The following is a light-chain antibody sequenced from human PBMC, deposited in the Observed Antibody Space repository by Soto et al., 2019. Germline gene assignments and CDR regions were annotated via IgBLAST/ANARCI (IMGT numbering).Light chain of an antibody. Sequence: EVVLTQAPGTLSFSPGERATLSCRVSQSFDRSYLAWYQQSPGQAPRLLIYGASSRATGIPDRFSGSGSGTDFTLPISSLEPEDFAVYYCQQYGSSPPMFTFGQGTKLEIK. CDR1: QSFDRSY. J-gene: IGKJ2*01. V-gene: IGKV3-20*01. CDR3: QQYGSSPPMFT. CDR2: GAS.